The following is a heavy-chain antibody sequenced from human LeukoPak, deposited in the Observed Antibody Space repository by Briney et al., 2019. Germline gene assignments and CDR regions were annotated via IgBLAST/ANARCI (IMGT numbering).Heavy chain of an antibody. J-gene: IGHJ4*02. V-gene: IGHV4-61*09. D-gene: IGHD3-22*01. CDR1: GGSISSGSYC. CDR2: IHTSGNT. Sequence: PSETLSLTCTVSGGSISSGSYCWSWIRQPAGKGLEWIGHIHTSGNTNYNSSLKSRVTISVDTSKNQFSLKLSSVTAADTAVYYCARHYYDSSGETDYWGQGTLVTVSS. CDR3: ARHYYDSSGETDY.